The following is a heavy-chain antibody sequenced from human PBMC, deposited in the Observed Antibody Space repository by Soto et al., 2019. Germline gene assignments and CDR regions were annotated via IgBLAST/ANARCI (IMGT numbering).Heavy chain of an antibody. CDR1: GGSISDGYY. Sequence: PSETLSISCTFSGGSISDGYYWSWIRQHPVKGLEWIGSISYSGSTSYNPSLKSRLTISVDRSKSQFSLNLSSVTAADTAVYYCARRDRSGYSYWLDTWGQGTLVTVSS. CDR3: ARRDRSGYSYWLDT. J-gene: IGHJ5*02. V-gene: IGHV4-31*03. CDR2: ISYSGST. D-gene: IGHD3-22*01.